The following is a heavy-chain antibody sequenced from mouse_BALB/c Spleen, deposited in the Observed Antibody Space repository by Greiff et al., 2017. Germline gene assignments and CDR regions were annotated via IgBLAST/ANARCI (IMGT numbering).Heavy chain of an antibody. CDR1: GFTFTDYY. CDR3: ARYGYDDGAFDY. CDR2: IRNKANGYTT. J-gene: IGHJ2*01. D-gene: IGHD2-2*01. V-gene: IGHV7-3*02. Sequence: EVMLVESGGGLVQPGGSLRLSCATSGFTFTDYYMSWVRQPPGKALEWLGFIRNKANGYTTEYSASVKGRFTISRDNSQSILYLQMNTLRAEDSATYYCARYGYDDGAFDYWGQGTTLTVSS.